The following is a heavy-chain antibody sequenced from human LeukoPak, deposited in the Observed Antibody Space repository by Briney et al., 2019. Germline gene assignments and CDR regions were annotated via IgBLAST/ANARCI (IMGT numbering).Heavy chain of an antibody. J-gene: IGHJ6*03. CDR2: INPNSGGT. D-gene: IGHD6-19*01. CDR1: GGTFSSYA. CDR3: ARDPPSGWYQGRYYYYYMDV. Sequence: ASVKVSCKASGGTFSSYAISWVRQAPGQGLEWMGWINPNSGGTNCAQKFQGRVTMTRDTSISTAYMELSRLRSDDTAVYYCARDPPSGWYQGRYYYYYMDVWGKGTTVTVSS. V-gene: IGHV1-2*02.